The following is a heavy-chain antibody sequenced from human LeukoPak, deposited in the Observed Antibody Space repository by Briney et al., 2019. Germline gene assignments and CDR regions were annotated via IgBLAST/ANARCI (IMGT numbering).Heavy chain of an antibody. CDR2: ISSSSSYI. CDR1: GFTFSSYS. D-gene: IGHD4-17*01. CDR3: ARSGATVTTDYFGY. Sequence: GGSLRLSCAASGFTFSSYSMNWVRQAPGKRLEWVSSISSSSSYIYYADSVKGRFTISRDNAKNSLYLQMNSLRAEDTAVYYCARSGATVTTDYFGYWGQGTLVTVSS. V-gene: IGHV3-21*01. J-gene: IGHJ4*02.